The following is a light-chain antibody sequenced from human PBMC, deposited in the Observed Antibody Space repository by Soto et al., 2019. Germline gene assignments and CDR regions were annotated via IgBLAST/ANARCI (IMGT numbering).Light chain of an antibody. CDR1: QDIRNY. CDR2: SAS. Sequence: DIQMTQSPSAMCASVGDRITITCRASQDIRNYLAWFQQRPGNVPKRLIFSASSLQSGVPSRFSGSGSGTEFTLTISSLQPEDLATYYCLQSYTYPWTFGQGTKVDIK. J-gene: IGKJ1*01. V-gene: IGKV1-17*03. CDR3: LQSYTYPWT.